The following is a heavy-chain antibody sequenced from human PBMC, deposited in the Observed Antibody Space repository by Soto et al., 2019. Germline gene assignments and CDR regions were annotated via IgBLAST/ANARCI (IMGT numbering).Heavy chain of an antibody. D-gene: IGHD6-13*01. J-gene: IGHJ4*02. CDR3: VAGHTTSWSDYYFDS. CDR1: GFSVSDKY. Sequence: VRLMESGGGLIHPGGSLTLSCAASGFSVSDKYMSWVRQAPGKGLEWVSVLYSGDTTYYADSVKGRFIISRDDSKNTLHLQMNSLRGDDTAVYYCVAGHTTSWSDYYFDSWGQGSLVTVSS. V-gene: IGHV3-53*01. CDR2: LYSGDTT.